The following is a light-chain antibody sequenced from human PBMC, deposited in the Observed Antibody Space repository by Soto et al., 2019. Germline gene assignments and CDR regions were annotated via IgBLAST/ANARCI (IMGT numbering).Light chain of an antibody. Sequence: SALTQPPSASGTPGQMVTISCSGSSSNIGSNYVYWYQQLPGTVPQLLIYRNSERPSGVPDRFSGSKSGTSASLAISGLRSEDEADYYCAAWDDSLSGVVFGGGTKVTVL. CDR3: AAWDDSLSGVV. CDR1: SSNIGSNY. J-gene: IGLJ2*01. CDR2: RNS. V-gene: IGLV1-47*01.